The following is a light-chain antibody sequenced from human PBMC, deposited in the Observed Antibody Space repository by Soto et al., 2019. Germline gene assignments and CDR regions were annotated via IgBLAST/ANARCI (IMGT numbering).Light chain of an antibody. CDR2: GAS. V-gene: IGKV3-20*01. CDR1: QSVRSNY. Sequence: EIVLTQSPGTLSLSPGERATLSCRASQSVRSNYLAWYQQKPGQAPRLLIYGASSRATGSPDRFSGTGSGTEFTLTISSLEPEDFAVYYCQQYGGSPYTFGQGTKLEIK. CDR3: QQYGGSPYT. J-gene: IGKJ2*01.